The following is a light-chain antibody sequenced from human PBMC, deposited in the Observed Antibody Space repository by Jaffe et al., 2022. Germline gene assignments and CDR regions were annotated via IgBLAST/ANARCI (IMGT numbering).Light chain of an antibody. J-gene: IGLJ3*02. CDR3: SSYTGNTWV. CDR2: EVS. CDR1: SSDVGGYNY. V-gene: IGLV2-14*01. Sequence: QSALTQSASVSGSPGQSITISCTGTSSDVGGYNYVSWYQQHPGKAPKLMIYEVSNRPSGFSNRFSGSKSGNTASLTISGLQAEDEADYYCSSYTGNTWVFGGGTRVTVL.